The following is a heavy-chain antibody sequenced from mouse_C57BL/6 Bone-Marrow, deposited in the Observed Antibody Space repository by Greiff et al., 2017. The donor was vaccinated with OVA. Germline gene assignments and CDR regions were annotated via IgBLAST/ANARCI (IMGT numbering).Heavy chain of an antibody. V-gene: IGHV5-6*01. CDR2: ISSGGSYT. J-gene: IGHJ2*01. Sequence: EVKLMESGGDLVKPGGSLKLSCAASGFTFSSYGMSWVRQTPDKRLEWVATISSGGSYTYYPDSVKGRFTISRDNAKNTLYLQMSSLKSEDTAMYYCARQGWLSRFGYWGQGTTLTVSS. D-gene: IGHD1-1*02. CDR1: GFTFSSYG. CDR3: ARQGWLSRFGY.